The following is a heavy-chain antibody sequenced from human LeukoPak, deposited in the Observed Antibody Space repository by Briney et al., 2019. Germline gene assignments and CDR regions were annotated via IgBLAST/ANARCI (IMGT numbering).Heavy chain of an antibody. CDR1: GGSISNYY. J-gene: IGHJ3*02. Sequence: SETLSLTCTVSGGSISNYYWSWIRQPPGKGLEWIGYIYYSGSTNYNPSLKSRVTISVDTSKNQFSLKLSSVTAADTAVFYGARLGVTQDAFDIWGKGTRATVSS. CDR3: ARLGVTQDAFDI. V-gene: IGHV4-59*12. CDR2: IYYSGST. D-gene: IGHD3-10*01.